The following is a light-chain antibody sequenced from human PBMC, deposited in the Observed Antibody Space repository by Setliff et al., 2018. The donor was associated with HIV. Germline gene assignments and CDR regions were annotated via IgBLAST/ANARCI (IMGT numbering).Light chain of an antibody. CDR1: NIGSKS. CDR2: DDS. CDR3: QVWDSSSDHHV. Sequence: SYELTQPPSLSVAPGKTARITCGGNNIGSKSVHWYQQKPGQAPVLVVYDDSHRPSGIPERFSGSKSGNTATLTISRVEAGDEADYYCQVWDSSSDHHVFGTGTKVTVL. J-gene: IGLJ1*01. V-gene: IGLV3-21*03.